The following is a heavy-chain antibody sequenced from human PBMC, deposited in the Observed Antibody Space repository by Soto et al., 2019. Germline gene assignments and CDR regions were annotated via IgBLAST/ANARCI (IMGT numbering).Heavy chain of an antibody. CDR1: GYTLTELS. Sequence: GASVKVSCKVSGYTLTELSMHWVRQAPGKGLEWMGGFDPEDGETIYAQKFQGRVTMTEDTSTDTAYMELSSLRSEDTAVYYCATRTTSRYYDILSWVPKGFEPWGQGTLVTVSS. D-gene: IGHD3-9*01. J-gene: IGHJ5*02. CDR3: ATRTTSRYYDILSWVPKGFEP. CDR2: FDPEDGET. V-gene: IGHV1-24*01.